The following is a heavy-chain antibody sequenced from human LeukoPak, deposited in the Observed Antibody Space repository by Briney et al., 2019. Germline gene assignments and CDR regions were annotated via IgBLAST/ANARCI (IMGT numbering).Heavy chain of an antibody. D-gene: IGHD6-6*01. Sequence: SETLSLTCTVSGGSISSGGYYWSWIRQHPGKGLEWIGYIYYSGSTYYNPSLKSRVTISVDTSKYQFSLKLSSVTAADTAVYYCARAVGGSSSVAFDYWGQGTLVTVSS. V-gene: IGHV4-31*03. CDR2: IYYSGST. J-gene: IGHJ4*02. CDR1: GGSISSGGYY. CDR3: ARAVGGSSSVAFDY.